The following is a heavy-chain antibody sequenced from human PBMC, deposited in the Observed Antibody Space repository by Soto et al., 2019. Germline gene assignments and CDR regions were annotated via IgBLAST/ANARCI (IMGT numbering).Heavy chain of an antibody. J-gene: IGHJ5*02. Sequence: ALVTVSCKASGYPFSDNQIHWLRRAPGQGLEWMGRINPKSDDTNYAQKFQGRVTMTRDTSIDTAYLELTGLTSDDTATYYCARKHSLDYIRWGLDPWGQGTLVTVSS. V-gene: IGHV1-2*02. CDR1: GYPFSDNQ. CDR2: INPKSDDT. D-gene: IGHD4-4*01. CDR3: ARKHSLDYIRWGLDP.